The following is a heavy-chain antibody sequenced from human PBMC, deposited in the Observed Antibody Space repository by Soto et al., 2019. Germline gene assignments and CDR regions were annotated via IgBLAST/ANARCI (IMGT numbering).Heavy chain of an antibody. V-gene: IGHV3-21*01. J-gene: IGHJ6*02. Sequence: GGSLRLSCAASGFTFSSYSMNWVRQAPGKGLEWVSSISSSSSYIYYADSVKGRFTISRDNAKNSLYLQMNSLRAEDTAVYYCARHLPRIAVAEYYYGMDVWGQGTTVTVSS. CDR3: ARHLPRIAVAEYYYGMDV. CDR2: ISSSSSYI. D-gene: IGHD6-19*01. CDR1: GFTFSSYS.